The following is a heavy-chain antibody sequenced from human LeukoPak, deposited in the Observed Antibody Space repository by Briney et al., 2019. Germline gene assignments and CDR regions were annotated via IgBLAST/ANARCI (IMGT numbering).Heavy chain of an antibody. J-gene: IGHJ4*02. Sequence: GGSLRLSCAASGFTFSSYGMHWVRQAPGKGLEWVAFIRYDGSNKYYADSVKGRFTISRDNSKNTLYLQMNSLRTEDTAVYYCARGFLSKFDYWGQGTLVTVSS. CDR1: GFTFSSYG. CDR3: ARGFLSKFDY. D-gene: IGHD2/OR15-2a*01. CDR2: IRYDGSNK. V-gene: IGHV3-30*02.